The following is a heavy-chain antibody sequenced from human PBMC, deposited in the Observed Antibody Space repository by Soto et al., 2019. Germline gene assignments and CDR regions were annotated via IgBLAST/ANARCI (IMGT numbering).Heavy chain of an antibody. CDR3: ACSYGSGYRAFVY. CDR2: VNPIVSMS. Sequence: QVQLVQSGAEVKRPGSSVKVSCKASGDTFNFYSINWVRQAPGLGLEWMGRVNPIVSMSNYAQKFQGRVTRPEDKSTRTDYMELISLRSEYTAIYSGACSYGSGYRAFVYWGQGALVPVSS. CDR1: GDTFNFYS. J-gene: IGHJ4*02. D-gene: IGHD3-10*01. V-gene: IGHV1-69*02.